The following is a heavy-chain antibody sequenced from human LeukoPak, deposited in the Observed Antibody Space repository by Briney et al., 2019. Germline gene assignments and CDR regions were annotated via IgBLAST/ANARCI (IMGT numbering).Heavy chain of an antibody. V-gene: IGHV3-30*18. J-gene: IGHJ5*02. Sequence: PGGSLRLSCAASGFTFSSYGMHWVRQAPGKGLEWVAVISYVGSNKYYADSVKGRFTISRDNSKNTLYLQMNSLRAEDTAVYYCAKENGVVVVTQWFDPWGQGTLVTVSS. CDR3: AKENGVVVVTQWFDP. CDR2: ISYVGSNK. CDR1: GFTFSSYG. D-gene: IGHD2-15*01.